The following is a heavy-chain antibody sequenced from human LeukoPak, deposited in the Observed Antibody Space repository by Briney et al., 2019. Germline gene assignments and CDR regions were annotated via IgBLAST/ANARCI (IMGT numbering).Heavy chain of an antibody. V-gene: IGHV3-43*02. CDR2: ISGDGGST. CDR3: AKDRLARVSSTTDY. CDR1: GFTFDDYA. J-gene: IGHJ4*02. Sequence: PGGSLRLSCAASGFTFDDYAMHWVRQAPGKGLEWVSLISGDGGSTYYADAVKGRFTISRDNSKTSLYLQMNSLRTEDTALYYCAKDRLARVSSTTDYWGQGTLVTVSS. D-gene: IGHD2-2*01.